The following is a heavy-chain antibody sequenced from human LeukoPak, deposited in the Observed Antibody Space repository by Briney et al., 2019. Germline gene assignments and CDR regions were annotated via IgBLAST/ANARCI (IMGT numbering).Heavy chain of an antibody. CDR1: GGSISSYY. D-gene: IGHD2-21*02. CDR3: ARDLSLAYCGGDCYYDAFDI. Sequence: SETLSLTCTVSGGSISSYYWSWILQPAGKGLEWIGRIYTSGSTNYNPSLKSRVTMSVDTSKNQFSLKLSSVAAVDTAVYYCARDLSLAYCGGDCYYDAFDIWGQGTMVTVSS. CDR2: IYTSGST. J-gene: IGHJ3*02. V-gene: IGHV4-4*07.